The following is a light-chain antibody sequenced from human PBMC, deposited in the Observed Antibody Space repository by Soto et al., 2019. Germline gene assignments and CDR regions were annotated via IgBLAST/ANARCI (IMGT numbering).Light chain of an antibody. J-gene: IGLJ1*01. CDR1: KLGDKY. CDR2: RDS. V-gene: IGLV3-1*01. CDR3: QAWDSSTEGV. Sequence: SYELTQPPSVSVSPGQTASITCSGDKLGDKYACWYQQKPGQSPVLVIYRDSKRPSGIPERFSGSNSGNTATLTISGTQAMDEADYYCQAWDSSTEGVFGTGTKVTVL.